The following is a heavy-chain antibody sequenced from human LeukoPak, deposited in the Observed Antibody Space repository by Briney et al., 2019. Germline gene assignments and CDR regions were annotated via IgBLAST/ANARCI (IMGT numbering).Heavy chain of an antibody. J-gene: IGHJ4*02. CDR1: GYCISSGYY. Sequence: PSETLSLTCTVSGYCISSGYYWGWIRQPPGKGLEWIGAIYHSGSTYYNPSLKSRVTISVDTSKNQFSLKLTSVTAADTAVYYCARVRGYCSSTICYRYYFDYWGQGTLVTVSS. D-gene: IGHD2-2*01. V-gene: IGHV4-38-2*02. CDR3: ARVRGYCSSTICYRYYFDY. CDR2: IYHSGST.